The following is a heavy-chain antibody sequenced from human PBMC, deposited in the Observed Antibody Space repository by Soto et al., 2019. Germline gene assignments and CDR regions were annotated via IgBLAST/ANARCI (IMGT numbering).Heavy chain of an antibody. J-gene: IGHJ4*02. D-gene: IGHD3-22*01. V-gene: IGHV3-23*01. CDR1: GFTFSSYA. CDR2: ISGSGGST. Sequence: GGSLRLSCAASGFTFSSYAMSWVRQAPGKGLEWVSAISGSGGSTYYADSVKGRFTISRDNSKNTLYLQMNSLRAEDTAVYYCANLITMIAPRKLEIDYWGQGTLVTVSS. CDR3: ANLITMIAPRKLEIDY.